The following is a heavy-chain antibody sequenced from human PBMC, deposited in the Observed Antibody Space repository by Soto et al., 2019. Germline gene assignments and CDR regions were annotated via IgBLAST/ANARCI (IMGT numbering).Heavy chain of an antibody. V-gene: IGHV3-30-3*01. J-gene: IGHJ4*02. CDR3: ARGAGIAVASTSFDY. CDR2: ISYDGSNK. D-gene: IGHD6-19*01. Sequence: QVQLMESGGGVVQPGRSLRLSCAASGFTFSTYSIQWVRQAPGKGLEWVAVISYDGSNKYYADSVKGRFTISRDNSKNTLYLQMNSLRAEDTAVYYCARGAGIAVASTSFDYWGQGTLVTVSS. CDR1: GFTFSTYS.